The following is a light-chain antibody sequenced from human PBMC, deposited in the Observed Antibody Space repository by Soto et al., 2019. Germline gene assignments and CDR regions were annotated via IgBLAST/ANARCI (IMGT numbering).Light chain of an antibody. Sequence: QPVLTQPPSASGTPGQRVTISCSGSFSKIGSNYVYWYQQFPGTAPKLLIYRNNQRPSGVPDRFSGSKSDTSASLAISGLRSDDEAQYYCAAWDDSLRGWVFGGGTKVTVL. CDR1: FSKIGSNY. CDR2: RNN. V-gene: IGLV1-47*01. J-gene: IGLJ3*02. CDR3: AAWDDSLRGWV.